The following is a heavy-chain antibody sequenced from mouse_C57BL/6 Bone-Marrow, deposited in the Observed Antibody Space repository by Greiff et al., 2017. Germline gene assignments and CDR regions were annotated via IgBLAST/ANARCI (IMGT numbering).Heavy chain of an antibody. V-gene: IGHV5-15*01. CDR2: ISNLAYSI. J-gene: IGHJ3*01. CDR3: ARQGPRGFFFAY. Sequence: DVKLVESGGGLVQPGGSLKLSCAASGFTFSDYGMAWVRQAPRKGPEWVAFISNLAYSIYYADTVTGRFTLSRENAKNTLYLEMSSLRSEDTAMYYCARQGPRGFFFAYWGQGTLVTVSA. CDR1: GFTFSDYG.